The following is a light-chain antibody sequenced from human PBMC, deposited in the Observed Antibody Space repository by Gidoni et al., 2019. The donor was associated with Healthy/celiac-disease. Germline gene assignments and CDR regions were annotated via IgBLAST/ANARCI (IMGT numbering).Light chain of an antibody. J-gene: IGKJ2*01. CDR3: QQRSTWPDT. CDR1: KSVNSY. Sequence: EIMLTQSPSTLALSPGESATLSCTASKSVNSYLAWYQQKPGQAPRLLFYDASNRATGSPARFSGSASGTDVPLTISSLEPEVFAVYYCQQRSTWPDTFGQGTKLEIK. CDR2: DAS. V-gene: IGKV3-11*01.